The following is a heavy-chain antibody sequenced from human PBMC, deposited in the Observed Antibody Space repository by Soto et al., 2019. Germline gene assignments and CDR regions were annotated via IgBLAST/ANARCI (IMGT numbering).Heavy chain of an antibody. CDR1: GYTFTSYY. D-gene: IGHD3-9*01. V-gene: IGHV1-46*01. CDR2: INPSGGST. J-gene: IGHJ4*02. CDR3: ARAPKSIPSRLVIGPDLDY. Sequence: GASVKVSCKASGYTFTSYYMHWVRQAPGQGLEWMGIINPSGGSTTYAQKFQGRVTITRDTSASTAYMELSSLRSEDTAVYYCARAPKSIPSRLVIGPDLDYWGQGTLVTVSS.